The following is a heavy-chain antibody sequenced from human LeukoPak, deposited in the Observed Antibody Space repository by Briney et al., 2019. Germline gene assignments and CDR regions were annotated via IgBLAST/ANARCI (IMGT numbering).Heavy chain of an antibody. CDR3: ARGSGSYLIY. CDR2: IYTSGST. CDR1: GYSISSGYY. J-gene: IGHJ4*02. D-gene: IGHD1-26*01. Sequence: NPSETLSLTCTVSGYSISSGYYWGWIRQPAGKGLEWIGRIYTSGSTNYNPSLKSRVTISVDTSKNQFSLKLSSVTAADTAVYYCARGSGSYLIYWGQGTLVTVSS. V-gene: IGHV4-61*02.